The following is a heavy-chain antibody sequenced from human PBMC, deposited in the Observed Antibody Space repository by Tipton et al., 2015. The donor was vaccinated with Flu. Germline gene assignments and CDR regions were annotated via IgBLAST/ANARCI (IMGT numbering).Heavy chain of an antibody. J-gene: IGHJ4*02. D-gene: IGHD2/OR15-2a*01. CDR2: IYYTGNT. V-gene: IGHV4-39*07. CDR1: GGSISSSSYH. Sequence: TLSLTCTVSGGSISSSSYHWAWIRQPPEKSLEWIGSIYYTGNTYHTQSLESRFSISANTSKRQFSLKLTSVTAADTAVYYCATVSSHYFFFDSWGQGTLVTVSS. CDR3: ATVSSHYFFFDS.